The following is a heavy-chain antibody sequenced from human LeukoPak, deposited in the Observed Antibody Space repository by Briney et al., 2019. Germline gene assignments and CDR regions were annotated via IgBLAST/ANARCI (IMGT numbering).Heavy chain of an antibody. J-gene: IGHJ3*02. Sequence: SETLSLTCAVSGGSISSGGYSWSWIRQPPGKGLEWIGEINHSGSTNYNPSLKSRVTISVDTSKNQFSLKLSSVTAADTAVYYCARGRYCSSTSCFPIRGDDSFDIWGQGTMVTVSS. CDR3: ARGRYCSSTSCFPIRGDDSFDI. D-gene: IGHD2-2*01. CDR2: INHSGST. V-gene: IGHV4-30-2*01. CDR1: GGSISSGGYS.